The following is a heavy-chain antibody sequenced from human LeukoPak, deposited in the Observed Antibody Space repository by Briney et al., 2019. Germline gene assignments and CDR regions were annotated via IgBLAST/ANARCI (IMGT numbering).Heavy chain of an antibody. V-gene: IGHV3-23*01. CDR2: ISGSGGST. D-gene: IGHD1-20*01. CDR3: AKVEAVGYNWNDGFDY. J-gene: IGHJ4*02. Sequence: GGSLRLSCAASGFTFSSYAMSWVRQAPEKGLEWVSAISGSGGSTYYADSVKGRFTISRDNSKNTLYLQMNSLRAEDTAVYYCAKVEAVGYNWNDGFDYWGQGTLVTVSS. CDR1: GFTFSSYA.